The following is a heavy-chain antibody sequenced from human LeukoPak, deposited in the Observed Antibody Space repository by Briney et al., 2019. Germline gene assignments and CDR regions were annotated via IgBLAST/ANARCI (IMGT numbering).Heavy chain of an antibody. V-gene: IGHV3-21*01. D-gene: IGHD2-2*01. CDR3: ARDGPVVGGYYFDY. J-gene: IGHJ4*02. CDR1: GFTFSSYS. Sequence: GGSLRLSCAASGFTFSSYSMNWVRQAPGKGLEWVSSISSSSSYIYYADSVKGRFTISRDNAKNSLYLQMNSLRAEDTAVYYCARDGPVVGGYYFDYWGQGTLVTVSS. CDR2: ISSSSSYI.